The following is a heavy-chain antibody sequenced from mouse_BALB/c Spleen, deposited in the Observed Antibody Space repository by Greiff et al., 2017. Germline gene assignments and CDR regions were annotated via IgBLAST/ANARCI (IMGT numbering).Heavy chain of an antibody. J-gene: IGHJ4*01. V-gene: IGHV5-6-5*01. Sequence: VQLKESGGGLVKPGGSLKLSCAASGFTFSSYAMSWVRQTPEKRLEWVASISSGGSTYYPDSVKGRFTISRDNARNIVYLQMSSLRSEDTAMYYCARGGGIRYYAMDYWGQGTSVTVSS. CDR2: ISSGGST. CDR3: ARGGGIRYYAMDY. CDR1: GFTFSSYA.